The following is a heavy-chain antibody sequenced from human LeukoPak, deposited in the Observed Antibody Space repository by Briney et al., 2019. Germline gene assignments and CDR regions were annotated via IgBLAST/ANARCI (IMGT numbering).Heavy chain of an antibody. CDR1: GYTFTSYD. V-gene: IGHV1-8*01. Sequence: ASVKVSCKASGYTFTSYDFNWVRQATGQRPEWMGWMSPYSGDTGYAQKFQDRVTMTRNTSISTAYMELSSLRSDHTAVYYCARGPPNWGYDYWGPGTLVTVSS. CDR2: MSPYSGDT. J-gene: IGHJ4*02. D-gene: IGHD7-27*01. CDR3: ARGPPNWGYDY.